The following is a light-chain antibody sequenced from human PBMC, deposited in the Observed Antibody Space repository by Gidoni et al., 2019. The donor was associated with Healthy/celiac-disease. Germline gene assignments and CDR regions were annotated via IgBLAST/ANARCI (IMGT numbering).Light chain of an antibody. Sequence: DIVLTQSPDSLAVSLGERATINCKSSQSVLYSSNNKNYLAWYQQKPGQPPKLLIYWASTRESGVPDRFSGSGSGTDFTLTISGLQAEDVAVYYCQQYYSTPPYTFXQXTKLEIK. CDR2: WAS. V-gene: IGKV4-1*01. CDR1: QSVLYSSNNKNY. J-gene: IGKJ2*01. CDR3: QQYYSTPPYT.